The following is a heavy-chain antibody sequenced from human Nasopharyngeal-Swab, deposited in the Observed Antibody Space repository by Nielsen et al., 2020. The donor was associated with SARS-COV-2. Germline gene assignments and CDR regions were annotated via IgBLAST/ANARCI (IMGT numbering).Heavy chain of an antibody. D-gene: IGHD6-19*01. CDR1: GGSFSGYY. J-gene: IGHJ5*02. Sequence: SETLSLTCAVYGGSFSGYYWSWIRQPPGKGLEWIGEINHSGSTNYNPSLKSRVTISVDTSKNQFSLKLSSVTAADTAVYYCAGMTPLAVAGGSWFDPWGQGTLVTVSS. CDR2: INHSGST. CDR3: AGMTPLAVAGGSWFDP. V-gene: IGHV4-34*01.